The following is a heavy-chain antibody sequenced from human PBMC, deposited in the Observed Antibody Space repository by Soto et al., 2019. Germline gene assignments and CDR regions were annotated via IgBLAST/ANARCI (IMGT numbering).Heavy chain of an antibody. J-gene: IGHJ4*02. CDR3: AVQRGSGWTKFDY. D-gene: IGHD6-19*01. Sequence: QLQLQESGPGLVKPSETLSLTCTVSGGSISSSSYYWDWIRQPQGKGLQWIGNIYYSGSTYYNPSLTSRSTISVDTSNNQFSLKLSSVTAADTAVYYCAVQRGSGWTKFDYWGPGTLVTVSS. V-gene: IGHV4-39*01. CDR1: GGSISSSSYY. CDR2: IYYSGST.